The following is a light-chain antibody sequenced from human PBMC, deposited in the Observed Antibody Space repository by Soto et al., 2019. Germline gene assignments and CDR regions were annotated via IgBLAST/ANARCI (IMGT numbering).Light chain of an antibody. V-gene: IGKV3-15*01. CDR2: GAS. CDR1: QSVRSN. Sequence: EIVVTQSPATLSVSPGERATLSCRASQSVRSNLAWYQQKPGQAPRLLIYGASTRATGIPARFSGSGSGTEFTLTISSLQSEDLAVYYCQQYNNWTAFGQGTKLEIK. CDR3: QQYNNWTA. J-gene: IGKJ2*01.